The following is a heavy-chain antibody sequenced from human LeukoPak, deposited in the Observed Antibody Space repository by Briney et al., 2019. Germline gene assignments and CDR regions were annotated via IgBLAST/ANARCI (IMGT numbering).Heavy chain of an antibody. D-gene: IGHD6-19*01. CDR1: GYTFI. CDR3: ARVDSGAWYLDY. V-gene: IGHV1-18*01. CDR2: ISAYSGNT. J-gene: IGHJ4*02. Sequence: GASVKVSCKASGYTFIISWVRQAPGQGLEGMGWISAYSGNTKYAQKYQGRVTMTTDTSTSTAYMELRSLRSDDTAVYYCARVDSGAWYLDYWGQGTLVTVSS.